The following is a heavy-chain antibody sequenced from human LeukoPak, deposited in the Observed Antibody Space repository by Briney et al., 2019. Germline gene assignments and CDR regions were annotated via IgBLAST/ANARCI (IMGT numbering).Heavy chain of an antibody. CDR1: GGSFSGYY. CDR2: INHSGST. D-gene: IGHD3-3*01. J-gene: IGHJ6*02. Sequence: KPSETLSLTCAVYGGSFSGYYWSWIRQPPGKGLEWIGEINHSGSTNYNPSLKGRVTISVDTSKNQFSLKLSSVTAADTAVYYCARLFTIFGVGYYGMDVWGQGTTVTVSS. V-gene: IGHV4-34*01. CDR3: ARLFTIFGVGYYGMDV.